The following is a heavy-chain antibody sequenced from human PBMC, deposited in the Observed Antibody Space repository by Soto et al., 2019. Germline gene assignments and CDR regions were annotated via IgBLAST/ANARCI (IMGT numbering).Heavy chain of an antibody. CDR2: IYSDGRT. V-gene: IGHV3-53*01. D-gene: IGHD3-10*01. CDR3: AREISAGFGEPWLDP. J-gene: IGHJ5*02. Sequence: LRLSCAASGFSVSSNYMTWVRQAPGKGLEWVSIIYSDGRTNYADSVKGRFTISRDNSKNTVYLQMTSLSADDTAVYYCAREISAGFGEPWLDPWGQGTLVTVSS. CDR1: GFSVSSNY.